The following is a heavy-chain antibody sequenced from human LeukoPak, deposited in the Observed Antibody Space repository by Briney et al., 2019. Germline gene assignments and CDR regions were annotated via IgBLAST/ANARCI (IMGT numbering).Heavy chain of an antibody. CDR1: GGSFSDYY. CDR2: INHSGST. D-gene: IGHD1-26*01. CDR3: ARDDYSGSNRY. J-gene: IGHJ4*02. V-gene: IGHV4-34*01. Sequence: SETLSLTCAVYGGSFSDYYWTWIRQPPGKGLEWIGEINHSGSTNYNPSLKSRVTISADTSKNQFSLKLNSVTAADTAVYYCARDDYSGSNRYWGQGTLVTVSS.